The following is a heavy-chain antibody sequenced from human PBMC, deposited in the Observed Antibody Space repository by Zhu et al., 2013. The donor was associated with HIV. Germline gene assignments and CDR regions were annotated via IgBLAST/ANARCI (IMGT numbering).Heavy chain of an antibody. CDR3: ARSGDTAMVTFY. J-gene: IGHJ4*02. CDR2: INPSGGST. V-gene: IGHV1-46*01. D-gene: IGHD5-18*01. Sequence: QVQLVQSGAEMRKPGASVKVSCKASGYTFTTYYMHWVRQVPGQGLEWMGTINPSGGSTSYAQKFQGRVTITADKSTSTAYMELSSLRSEDTAVYYCARSGDTAMVTFYWGQGTLVTVSS. CDR1: GYTFTTYY.